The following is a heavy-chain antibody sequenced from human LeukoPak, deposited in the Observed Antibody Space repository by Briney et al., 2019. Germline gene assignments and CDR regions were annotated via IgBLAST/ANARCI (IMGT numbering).Heavy chain of an antibody. V-gene: IGHV4-30-2*01. CDR3: ARAGSGDFWSGYLDY. CDR2: ISHSGST. Sequence: SETLSLTCTVSGASISSGSYYWTWIRQPPGTGLEWIGYISHSGSTYYNPSLKSPVTISVDRSKNQFSLKLSSVTAADTAVYYCARAGSGDFWSGYLDYWGQGTLVSVSS. J-gene: IGHJ4*02. D-gene: IGHD3-3*01. CDR1: GASISSGSYY.